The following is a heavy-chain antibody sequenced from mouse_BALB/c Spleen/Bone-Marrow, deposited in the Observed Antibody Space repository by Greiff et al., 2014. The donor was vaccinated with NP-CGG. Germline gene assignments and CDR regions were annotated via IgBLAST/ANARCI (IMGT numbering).Heavy chain of an antibody. CDR2: FNPYNDGT. D-gene: IGHD1-1*01. Sequence: VQLKESGPELVKPGALVKMSCKASGYTFTSYVMHWVKQKPGQGLEWIGYFNPYNDGTKYNEKFKGKATLTSDKSSSTAYMELSSLTSEDSAVYYCARNYGSSYWYFDVWGAGTTVTVSS. CDR3: ARNYGSSYWYFDV. CDR1: GYTFTSYV. V-gene: IGHV1-14*01. J-gene: IGHJ1*01.